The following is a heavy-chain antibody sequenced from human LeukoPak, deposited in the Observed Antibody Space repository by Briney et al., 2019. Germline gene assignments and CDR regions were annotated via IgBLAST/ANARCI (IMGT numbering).Heavy chain of an antibody. CDR2: ISHDGSKK. V-gene: IGHV3-30*18. J-gene: IGHJ4*02. Sequence: GWSLRLSCAASGFTVSSNYMSWVRQAPGKGVECVAVISHDGSKKYYAAFVKGRFTISRDNSKNTLYLHMNSLIPEDTAVYFCAKDWKFYYVSGSFFPDNWGQGTLVTVSS. CDR3: AKDWKFYYVSGSFFPDN. CDR1: GFTVSSNY. D-gene: IGHD3-10*01.